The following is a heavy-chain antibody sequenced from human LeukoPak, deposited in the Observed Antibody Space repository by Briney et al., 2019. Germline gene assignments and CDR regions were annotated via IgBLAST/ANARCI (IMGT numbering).Heavy chain of an antibody. CDR1: GGSISSGSYY. V-gene: IGHV4-61*02. CDR2: MYTSGST. D-gene: IGHD5-12*01. CDR3: ARDNNGYGFDY. J-gene: IGHJ4*02. Sequence: SSETLSLTCTVSGGSISSGSYYWTWIRQPAGKGLEWIGRMYTSGSTNYNPSLKSRVTIPVDKSKNQFSLKLSSVTAADTAVYYCARDNNGYGFDYWGPGTLVTVSS.